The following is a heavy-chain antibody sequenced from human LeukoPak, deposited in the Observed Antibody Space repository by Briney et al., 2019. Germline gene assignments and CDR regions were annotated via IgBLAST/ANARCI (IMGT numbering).Heavy chain of an antibody. J-gene: IGHJ4*02. CDR3: ARGPYDFWSEYYFDY. V-gene: IGHV4-39*07. CDR1: GGPISSSSYY. Sequence: SETLSLTCTVSGGPISSSSYYWGWIRQPPGKGLEWIGSIYYSGSTYYNPSLKSRVTISVDTSKNQFSLKLSSVTAADTAVYYCARGPYDFWSEYYFDYWGQGTLVTVSS. CDR2: IYYSGST. D-gene: IGHD3-3*01.